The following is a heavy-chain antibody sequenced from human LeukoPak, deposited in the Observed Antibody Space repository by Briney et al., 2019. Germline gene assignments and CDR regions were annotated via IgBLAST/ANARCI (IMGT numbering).Heavy chain of an antibody. CDR1: GFTFSSYS. CDR2: ISNGGATR. Sequence: PGGSLRPSCAASGFTFSSYSMNWVRQAPGKGLEGVSAISNGGATRNYADSVKGRFTISRDNSQNTLYLQMNTLRADDTAVYYCAKRVSGSSWEHQTIDYWGQGTLVTVSS. CDR3: AKRVSGSSWEHQTIDY. V-gene: IGHV3-23*01. D-gene: IGHD6-13*01. J-gene: IGHJ4*02.